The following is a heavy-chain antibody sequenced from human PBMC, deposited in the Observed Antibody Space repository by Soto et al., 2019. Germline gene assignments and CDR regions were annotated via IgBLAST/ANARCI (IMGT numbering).Heavy chain of an antibody. CDR2: INHSGST. D-gene: IGHD4-17*01. CDR1: GGSFSGYY. CDR3: AIPTVTNWYFDL. J-gene: IGHJ2*01. Sequence: QVQLQQWGAGLLKPSETLSLTCAVYGGSFSGYYWSWIRQPPGKGLEWIGEINHSGSTNYNPSLTSRVTISVDTSKNQFSLKLSSVTAADTAVYYCAIPTVTNWYFDLWGRGTLVTVSS. V-gene: IGHV4-34*01.